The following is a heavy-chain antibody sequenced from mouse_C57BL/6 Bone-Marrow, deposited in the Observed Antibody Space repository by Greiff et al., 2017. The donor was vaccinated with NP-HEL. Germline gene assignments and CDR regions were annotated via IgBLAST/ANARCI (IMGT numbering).Heavy chain of an antibody. Sequence: EVMLVESGPGLAKPSQTLSLTCSVTGYSITSDYWNWIRKFPGNKLEYMGYISYSGSTYYNPSLKSRISITRDTSKNQYYLQLNSVLTEDTAKYYSARSPLRLRRKYYDMDYWGQGTSVTVSS. D-gene: IGHD2-2*01. CDR1: GYSITSDY. CDR2: ISYSGST. J-gene: IGHJ4*01. CDR3: ARSPLRLRRKYYDMDY. V-gene: IGHV3-8*01.